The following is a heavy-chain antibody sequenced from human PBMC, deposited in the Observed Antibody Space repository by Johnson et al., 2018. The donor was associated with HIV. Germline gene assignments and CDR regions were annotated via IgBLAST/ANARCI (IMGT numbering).Heavy chain of an antibody. Sequence: VQLVESGGGVVRPGGSLRLSCATSGFTFDNYGMNWVRQAPGKGLEWVSGINWNGNTIGYADSVKGRVTISRDNTENALYLQMNSLRAEDTALYYCARAIAAAGSSLEDDAWGQGTMVTVSS. D-gene: IGHD6-13*01. CDR2: INWNGNTI. CDR3: ARAIAAAGSSLEDDA. V-gene: IGHV3-20*04. CDR1: GFTFDNYG. J-gene: IGHJ3*01.